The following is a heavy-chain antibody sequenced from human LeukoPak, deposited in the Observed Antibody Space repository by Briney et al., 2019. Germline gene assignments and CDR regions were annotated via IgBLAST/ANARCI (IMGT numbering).Heavy chain of an antibody. V-gene: IGHV1-8*01. CDR2: MNPNSGNT. Sequence: ASVKVSCKASGYTFTSYDINWVRQATGQGLEWMGWMNPNSGNTGYDQKFQGRVTMTRNTSISTAYMELSSLRSEDTAVYYCARVGYGSGSYYNVVGYYYYYYMDVWRKGTTVTVSS. J-gene: IGHJ6*03. CDR3: ARVGYGSGSYYNVVGYYYYYYMDV. D-gene: IGHD3-10*01. CDR1: GYTFTSYD.